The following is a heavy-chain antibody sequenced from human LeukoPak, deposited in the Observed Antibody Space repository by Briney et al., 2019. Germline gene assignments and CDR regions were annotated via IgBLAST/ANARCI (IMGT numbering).Heavy chain of an antibody. D-gene: IGHD6-19*01. Sequence: ASVKVSCKASGYYFTSVGITWVRRAPGQGLEWMGWISPYNGNTRYAQKLQGRVAMTTDTSTTTAYMELRGLRFNDTAVYYCARAGPGSGWYFDYWGQGTLVTVSS. CDR1: GYYFTSVG. CDR2: ISPYNGNT. J-gene: IGHJ4*02. CDR3: ARAGPGSGWYFDY. V-gene: IGHV1-18*01.